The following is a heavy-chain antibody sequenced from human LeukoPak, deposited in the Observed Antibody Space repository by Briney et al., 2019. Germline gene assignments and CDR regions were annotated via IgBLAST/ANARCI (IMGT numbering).Heavy chain of an antibody. D-gene: IGHD2-15*01. V-gene: IGHV4-30-2*01. Sequence: PSQTLSLTCAVSGGSISSGGYSWSWIRQPPGKGLEWIGYIYHSGSTYYNPSLKSRVTTSVDRSKNQFSLKLSSVTAADTAVYYCARGVVRYPLGAFDIWGQGTMVTVSS. CDR1: GGSISSGGYS. CDR3: ARGVVRYPLGAFDI. J-gene: IGHJ3*02. CDR2: IYHSGST.